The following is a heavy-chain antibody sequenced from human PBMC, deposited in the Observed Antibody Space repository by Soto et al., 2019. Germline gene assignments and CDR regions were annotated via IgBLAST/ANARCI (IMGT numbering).Heavy chain of an antibody. CDR2: INHSGST. CDR1: GGSFSGYY. V-gene: IGHV4-34*01. D-gene: IGHD6-6*01. J-gene: IGHJ5*02. CDR3: ASRGTPRGRYSSSMRFDP. Sequence: SETLSLTCAVYGGSFSGYYWSWIRQPPGKGLEWIGEINHSGSTNYNPSLKSRVTISVDTSKNQFSLKLSSVTAADTAVYYCASRGTPRGRYSSSMRFDPCGQGTLVTVSS.